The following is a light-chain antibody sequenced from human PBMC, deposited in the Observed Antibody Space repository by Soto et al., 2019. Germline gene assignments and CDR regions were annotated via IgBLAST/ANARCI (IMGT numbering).Light chain of an antibody. CDR2: STN. Sequence: QPVLTQPPSASGTPGQRVTISCSGSSSNTGSNTVNWFQQLPGTAPKLLIYSTNQRPSGVPDRFSGSKSGTSASLAISGLQSEDEADYYCAAWDDSLSGWVFGGGTKLTVL. CDR1: SSNTGSNT. V-gene: IGLV1-44*01. CDR3: AAWDDSLSGWV. J-gene: IGLJ3*02.